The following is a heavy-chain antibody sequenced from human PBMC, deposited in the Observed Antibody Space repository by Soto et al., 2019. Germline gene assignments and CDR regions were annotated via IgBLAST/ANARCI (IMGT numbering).Heavy chain of an antibody. Sequence: GGSLRLSCAASGFTFSSYAMGWVRQGPGKGLEWVAVVSSGGSTHYADSVRGRFTISRDNSKNTLSLQMNSLTAEDTAVYFCAKSRGAGGPFDYSGPGALVTVSS. CDR2: VSSGGST. V-gene: IGHV3-23*01. J-gene: IGHJ4*02. CDR3: AKSRGAGGPFDY. D-gene: IGHD2-15*01. CDR1: GFTFSSYA.